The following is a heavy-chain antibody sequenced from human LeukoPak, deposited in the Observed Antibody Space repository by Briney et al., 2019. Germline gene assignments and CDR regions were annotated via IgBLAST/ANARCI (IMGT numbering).Heavy chain of an antibody. CDR3: ARVHHYYYGMDV. J-gene: IGHJ6*02. CDR1: GGSLSSYY. V-gene: IGHV4-59*01. CDR2: IYYSGST. Sequence: SETLSLTCTVSGGSLSSYYWSWIRQPPGKGLEWIGYIYYSGSTNYNPSLKSRVTISVDTSKNQFSLKLSSVTAADTAVYYCARVHHYYYGMDVWGQGTTVTVSS.